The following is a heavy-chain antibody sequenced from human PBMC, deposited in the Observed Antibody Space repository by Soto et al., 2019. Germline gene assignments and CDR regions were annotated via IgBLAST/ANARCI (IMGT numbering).Heavy chain of an antibody. V-gene: IGHV3-23*01. CDR3: AKDAAGYCSGGSCYDEYFQH. D-gene: IGHD2-15*01. CDR1: GFTFSSYA. J-gene: IGHJ1*01. CDR2: ISGSGGST. Sequence: GGSLRLSCAASGFTFSSYAMSWVRQAPGKGLEWVSAISGSGGSTYYADSVKGRFTISRDNSKNTLYLQMNSLRAEDTAVYYCAKDAAGYCSGGSCYDEYFQHWGQGTLVTVS.